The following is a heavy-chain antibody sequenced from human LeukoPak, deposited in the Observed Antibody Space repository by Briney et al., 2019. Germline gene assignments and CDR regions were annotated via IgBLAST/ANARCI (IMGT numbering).Heavy chain of an antibody. Sequence: PSETLSLTCSVSGGSISSYYWSWIRQPAGKGLEWIGRIYTSGSTNYNPSLKSRVTMSVDTSKDQISLNLSSVTAAGTAVYYCARGWRYFDWLPPYYFDYWGQGTLVTVSS. D-gene: IGHD3-9*01. CDR1: GGSISSYY. CDR2: IYTSGST. V-gene: IGHV4-4*07. J-gene: IGHJ4*02. CDR3: ARGWRYFDWLPPYYFDY.